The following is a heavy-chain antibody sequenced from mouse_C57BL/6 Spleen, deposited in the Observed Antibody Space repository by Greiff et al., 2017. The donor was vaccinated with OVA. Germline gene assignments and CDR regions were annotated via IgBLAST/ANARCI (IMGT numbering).Heavy chain of an antibody. V-gene: IGHV5-4*01. Sequence: EVHLVESGGGLVKPGGSLKLSCAASGFTFSSYAMSWVRQTSEKRLEWVATISDGGSYTYYPANVKGRFTISRDNAKNNLYLQMSHLKSEDTAMYYCARGDTTGYFDYWGQGTTLTVSS. CDR3: ARGDTTGYFDY. CDR1: GFTFSSYA. D-gene: IGHD1-1*01. J-gene: IGHJ2*01. CDR2: ISDGGSYT.